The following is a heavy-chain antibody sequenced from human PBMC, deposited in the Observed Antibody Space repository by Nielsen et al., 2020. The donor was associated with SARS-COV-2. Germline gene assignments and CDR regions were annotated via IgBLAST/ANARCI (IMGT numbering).Heavy chain of an antibody. CDR2: IDWDDAK. J-gene: IGHJ6*02. V-gene: IGHV2-70*01. CDR3: ARISHYGSSWPYYYYGMDV. Sequence: SGHTLVKPTQTLTLTCTFSGFSLSTSGMCVSWIRQPPGKALEWLALIDWDDAKYYSTSLKTRLTISKDTSKNQVVLTMTNMDPVDTATYYCARISHYGSSWPYYYYGMDVWGQGTTVTVSS. D-gene: IGHD6-13*01. CDR1: GFSLSTSGMC.